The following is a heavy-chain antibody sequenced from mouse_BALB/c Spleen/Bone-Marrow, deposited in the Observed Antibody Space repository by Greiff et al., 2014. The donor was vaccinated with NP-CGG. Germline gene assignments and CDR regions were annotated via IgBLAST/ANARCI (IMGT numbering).Heavy chain of an antibody. Sequence: QVQLQQSGAELMKPGASVKISCKATGYTFSSYWIEWVKQRPGHGLEWIGEILPGSGSTNYNEKFKGKATFTADTSSSTAYMQLSSLTSEDSAVYYCARVLGLRLAYWGQGTLVTVSA. CDR1: GYTFSSYW. J-gene: IGHJ3*01. CDR3: ARVLGLRLAY. CDR2: ILPGSGST. D-gene: IGHD3-1*01. V-gene: IGHV1-9*01.